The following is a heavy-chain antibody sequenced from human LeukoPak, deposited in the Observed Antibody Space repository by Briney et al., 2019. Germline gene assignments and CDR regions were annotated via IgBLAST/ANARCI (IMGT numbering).Heavy chain of an antibody. CDR2: LNEDGTVK. D-gene: IGHD2-15*01. CDR1: GFSFSTNW. CDR3: ASVPRSPVSY. V-gene: IGHV3-7*01. J-gene: IGHJ4*02. Sequence: GGSLRLSCAASGFSFSTNWMHWVRQTPGKRLEWVAELNEDGTVKYYVDSVKGRFTISRDNAKNSLYVQMNRLRAEDTGVFFCASVPRSPVSYWGRGTLVTVSS.